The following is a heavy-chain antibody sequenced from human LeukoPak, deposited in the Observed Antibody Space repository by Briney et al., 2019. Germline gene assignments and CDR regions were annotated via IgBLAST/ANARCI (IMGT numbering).Heavy chain of an antibody. Sequence: GSLRLSFAASGFTFSSYAMHWVRQAPGKGLEWVAVISYDGSNKYYADSVKGRFTISRDNSKNTLYLQMNSLRAEDTAVYYCASLMLGYCSGGSCYSDAFDIWGQGTMVTVSS. J-gene: IGHJ3*02. CDR3: ASLMLGYCSGGSCYSDAFDI. CDR1: GFTFSSYA. CDR2: ISYDGSNK. D-gene: IGHD2-15*01. V-gene: IGHV3-30*04.